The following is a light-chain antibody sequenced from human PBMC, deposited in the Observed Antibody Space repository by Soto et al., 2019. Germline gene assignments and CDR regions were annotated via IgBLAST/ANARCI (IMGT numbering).Light chain of an antibody. V-gene: IGKV3-11*01. CDR3: QQYAYSPLN. J-gene: IGKJ4*01. Sequence: EIVLTQSPATLSLCPGERASLSCRASQTVSSYLLWYQQKRGQAPRLLIYDASNRATGIPARFSGSGSGTDFTLTITRLEPEHSAMYYCQQYAYSPLNFGGGTKVDIK. CDR1: QTVSSY. CDR2: DAS.